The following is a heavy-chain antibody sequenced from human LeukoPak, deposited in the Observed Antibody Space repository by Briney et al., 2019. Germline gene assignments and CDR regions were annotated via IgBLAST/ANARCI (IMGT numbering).Heavy chain of an antibody. J-gene: IGHJ4*02. D-gene: IGHD2-2*01. CDR2: ISGSGDST. CDR3: AKSTSVWPPVYQFDY. V-gene: IGHV3-23*01. Sequence: PGGSLRLSCAASGFTFSTYAMSWVRQAPGKGLEWVSGISGSGDSTYYADSVKGRFTISRDNSKNTLYLQMNSLRAEDTALYYCAKSTSVWPPVYQFDYWGQGTLVTVSS. CDR1: GFTFSTYA.